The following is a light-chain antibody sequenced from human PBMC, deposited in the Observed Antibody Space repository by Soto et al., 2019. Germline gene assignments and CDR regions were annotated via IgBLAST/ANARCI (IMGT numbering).Light chain of an antibody. CDR3: EHYANSVWT. Sequence: IVLTQSPDTLSLSPGERATLSFRASQSVSSSQLVWYQQKPGQAPRLLIYAASSRATGIPDRFRGSGSGTDCAFTVSELETEDIAVYYCEHYANSVWTFGKGTKVEIK. J-gene: IGKJ1*01. V-gene: IGKV3-20*01. CDR1: QSVSSSQ. CDR2: AAS.